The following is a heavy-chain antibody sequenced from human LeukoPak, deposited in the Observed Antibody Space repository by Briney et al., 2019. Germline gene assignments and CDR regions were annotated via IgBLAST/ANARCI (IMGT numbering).Heavy chain of an antibody. CDR3: ARAPNVEMATIYFDY. CDR2: IYYSGST. Sequence: SETLSLTCTVSGGSISSSSYYWGWIRQPPGKGLEWIGSIYYSGSTYYNPSLKSRVTIPVDTSKNQFSLKLSSVTAADTAAYYCARAPNVEMATIYFDYWGQGTLVTVSS. D-gene: IGHD5-24*01. CDR1: GGSISSSSYY. J-gene: IGHJ4*02. V-gene: IGHV4-39*07.